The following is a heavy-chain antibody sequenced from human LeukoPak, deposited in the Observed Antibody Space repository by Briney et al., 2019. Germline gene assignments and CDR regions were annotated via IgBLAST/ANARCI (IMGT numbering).Heavy chain of an antibody. Sequence: ASVKVSCKASGYTFTSYDINWVRQATGQGLEWMGWMNPNSGNTGYAQKFQGRVTITRNTSISTAYMELSSLRSEDTAVYYCARAVRYDFWSDPKKDWFDPWGQGTLVTVSS. CDR1: GYTFTSYD. J-gene: IGHJ5*02. CDR3: ARAVRYDFWSDPKKDWFDP. V-gene: IGHV1-8*03. D-gene: IGHD3-3*01. CDR2: MNPNSGNT.